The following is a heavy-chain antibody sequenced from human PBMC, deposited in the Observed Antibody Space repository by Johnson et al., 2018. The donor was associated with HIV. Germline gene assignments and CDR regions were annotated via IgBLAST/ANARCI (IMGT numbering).Heavy chain of an antibody. CDR2: ISYDGSNK. CDR1: GFAFSSYG. J-gene: IGHJ3*02. Sequence: QMMLVESGGGVVQPGRSLRLSCAASGFAFSSYGMHWVRQAPGKGLEWVAIISYDGSNKYYADSVKGRFTISRDNSKNTLYLQMNSLRAEDTAVYYCARELPSYDMLTGPGAFDIWGQGTMVTVSS. CDR3: ARELPSYDMLTGPGAFDI. V-gene: IGHV3-30*03. D-gene: IGHD3-9*01.